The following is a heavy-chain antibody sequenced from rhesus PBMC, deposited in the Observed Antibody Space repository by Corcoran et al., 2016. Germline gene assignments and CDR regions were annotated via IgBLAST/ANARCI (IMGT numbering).Heavy chain of an antibody. V-gene: IGHV3S5*01. J-gene: IGHJ4*01. CDR3: AKGARSQWTFIFDS. CDR1: GFTFRSYV. Sequence: DVQLLETGGGLVQPGGSLRLSCSASGFTFRSYVFRWVRQAPGKGLEWVSGITSGGGTTYYADSVKGRFTILRDNSKNTVSLQMNSLRPEDTAVYYCAKGARSQWTFIFDSWGQGVLATVSS. D-gene: IGHD3-3*01. CDR2: ITSGGGTT.